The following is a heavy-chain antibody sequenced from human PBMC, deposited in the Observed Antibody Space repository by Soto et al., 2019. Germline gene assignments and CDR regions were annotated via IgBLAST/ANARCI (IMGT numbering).Heavy chain of an antibody. J-gene: IGHJ4*02. V-gene: IGHV1-69*13. D-gene: IGHD3-22*01. CDR3: AREDSSGYYSFDY. CDR2: IIPIFGTA. Sequence: SVKVSCKASGGTFSSYAISWVRRAPGQGLEWMGGIIPIFGTANYAQKFQGRVTITADESTSTAYMELSSLRSEDTAVYYCAREDSSGYYSFDYWGQGTLVTVSS. CDR1: GGTFSSYA.